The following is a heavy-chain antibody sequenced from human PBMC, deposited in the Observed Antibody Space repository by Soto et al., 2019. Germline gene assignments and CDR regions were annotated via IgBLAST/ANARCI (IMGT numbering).Heavy chain of an antibody. J-gene: IGHJ5*02. V-gene: IGHV1-3*01. CDR3: ARAFFYYYDSRGHFIAP. Sequence: EASVKVSCKASGYTFTSYAMHWVRQAPGQRLEWMGWINAGNGNTKYSQKFQGRVTITRDKSASTACMELSSLRSEDTAVYYCARAFFYYYDSRGHFIAPWGQGTLVTVSS. D-gene: IGHD3-22*01. CDR2: INAGNGNT. CDR1: GYTFTSYA.